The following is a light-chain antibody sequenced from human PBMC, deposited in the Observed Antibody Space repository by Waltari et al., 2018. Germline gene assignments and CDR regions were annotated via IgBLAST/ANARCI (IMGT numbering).Light chain of an antibody. CDR1: QDIRID. Sequence: AIQMTHSPSSLSASVGDRVTITCRASQDIRIDLAWYQQKPGKAPNLLIYAASTLQSGVPLRFSASGSGTDFTLTISSLRPEDSATYYCLQDYNYPRTFGQGTKVEIK. CDR3: LQDYNYPRT. CDR2: AAS. J-gene: IGKJ1*01. V-gene: IGKV1-6*01.